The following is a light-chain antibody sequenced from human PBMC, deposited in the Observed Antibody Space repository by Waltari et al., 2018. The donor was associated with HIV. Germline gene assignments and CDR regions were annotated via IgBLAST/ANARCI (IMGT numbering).Light chain of an antibody. CDR3: AAWDDSLRGV. CDR1: SSNIGSYY. CDR2: RNN. Sequence: QSVLTQPPSASGTPGQRVTISCSGSSSNIGSYYVYWYQPLPGTAPKLLLYRNNQRPSGVPDRFSGSKSGTSASLAISGLQSEDEAYYYCAAWDDSLRGVFGGGTKLTVL. J-gene: IGLJ2*01. V-gene: IGLV1-47*01.